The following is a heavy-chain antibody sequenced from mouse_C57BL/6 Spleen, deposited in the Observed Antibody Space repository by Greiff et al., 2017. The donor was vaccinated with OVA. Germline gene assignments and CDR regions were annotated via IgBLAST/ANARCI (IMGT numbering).Heavy chain of an antibody. CDR3: ARDDYYAMDY. Sequence: EVQRVESEGGLVQPGSSMKLSCTASGFTFSDYYMAWVRQVPEKGLEWVANINYDGSSTYYLDSLKSRFIISRDNAKNILYLQMSSLKSEDTATYYCARDDYYAMDYWGKGNSVTVSS. V-gene: IGHV5-16*01. J-gene: IGHJ4*01. CDR2: INYDGSST. CDR1: GFTFSDYY.